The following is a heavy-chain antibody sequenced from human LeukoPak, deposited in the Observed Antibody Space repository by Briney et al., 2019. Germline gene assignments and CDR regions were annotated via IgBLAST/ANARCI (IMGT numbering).Heavy chain of an antibody. V-gene: IGHV4-59*01. J-gene: IGHJ6*03. Sequence: PSETLSLTCTVSGGSISSYYWSWIRQPPGKGLEWIGYIYYSGSTNYNPSLKSRVTISVDASKNQFSLKLNSVTAADTAVYYCARTFWDYYYYMDVWGKGTTVIVSS. CDR1: GGSISSYY. D-gene: IGHD3-16*01. CDR2: IYYSGST. CDR3: ARTFWDYYYYMDV.